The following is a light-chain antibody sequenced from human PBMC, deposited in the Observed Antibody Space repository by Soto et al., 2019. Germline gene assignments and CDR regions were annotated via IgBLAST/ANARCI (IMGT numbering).Light chain of an antibody. V-gene: IGKV3-20*01. CDR2: GAS. Sequence: EIVLTQSPGTLSLSPGERATLSCRASQSVSSNYLAWYQQKLGQAPRLLIYGASSRATGIADRFSGSGSGTDFALTISRLEPEDFAVYYCQQYGSSPPLTFGGGTKVEIK. CDR1: QSVSSNY. CDR3: QQYGSSPPLT. J-gene: IGKJ4*01.